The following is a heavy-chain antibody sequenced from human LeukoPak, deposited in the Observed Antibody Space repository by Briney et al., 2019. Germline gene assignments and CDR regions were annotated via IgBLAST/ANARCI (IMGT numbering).Heavy chain of an antibody. CDR1: NFSITSGFF. CDR3: ARYKDLPPPPGIGAAPRVTWFDT. CDR2: MFHSGIT. Sequence: PSQTLSLTCAVSNFSITSGFFWGWIRQSPGGGLEWIASMFHSGITHYTPSLKSRVTISIDTSENQFSLRLRSVTAADTAIYYWARYKDLPPPPGIGAAPRVTWFDTWGVGSLVTASS. D-gene: IGHD1-14*01. J-gene: IGHJ5*01. V-gene: IGHV4-38-2*01.